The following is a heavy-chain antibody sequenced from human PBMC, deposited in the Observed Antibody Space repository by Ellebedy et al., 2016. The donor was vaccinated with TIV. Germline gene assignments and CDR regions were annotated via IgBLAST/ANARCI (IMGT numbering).Heavy chain of an antibody. J-gene: IGHJ4*02. CDR2: IWYDGSNK. CDR3: ARDYEYCSGGSCYVLYYFDY. D-gene: IGHD2-15*01. CDR1: GFTFSSYG. V-gene: IGHV3-33*01. Sequence: PGGSLRLSCAASGFTFSSYGMHWVRQAPGKGLEWVAVIWYDGSNKYYADSVKGRFTISRDNSKNTLYLQMNSLRAEDTAVYYCARDYEYCSGGSCYVLYYFDYWGQGTLVTVSS.